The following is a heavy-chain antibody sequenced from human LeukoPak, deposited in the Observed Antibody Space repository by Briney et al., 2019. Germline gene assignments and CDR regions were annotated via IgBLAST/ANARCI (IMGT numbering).Heavy chain of an antibody. J-gene: IGHJ3*02. CDR3: ARDLGAPYYDFWSGQGAFDI. CDR1: GGTFSSYA. D-gene: IGHD3-3*01. Sequence: GASVKVSCKASGGTFSSYAISWVRQAPGQGLEWMGGIIPIFGTANYAQKFQGRVTITADESTSTAYMELSSLRSEDTAVYYCARDLGAPYYDFWSGQGAFDIWGQGTMVTVSS. V-gene: IGHV1-69*13. CDR2: IIPIFGTA.